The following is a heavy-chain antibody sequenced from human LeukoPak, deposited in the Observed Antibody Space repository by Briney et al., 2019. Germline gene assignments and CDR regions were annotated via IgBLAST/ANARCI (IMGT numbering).Heavy chain of an antibody. J-gene: IGHJ4*02. CDR1: GFTFSSYE. CDR3: AKDQGLVGALDY. Sequence: GGSLRLSCAVSGFTFSSYEMNWVRQAPGKGLEWVSYISTSGSTIYYADSVKGRFTISRDNSKNTLYLQMNSLRAEDTAVYYCAKDQGLVGALDYWGQGTLVTVSS. CDR2: ISTSGSTI. D-gene: IGHD1-26*01. V-gene: IGHV3-48*03.